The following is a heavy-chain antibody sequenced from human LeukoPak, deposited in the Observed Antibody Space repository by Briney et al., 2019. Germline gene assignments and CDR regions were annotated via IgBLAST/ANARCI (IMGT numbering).Heavy chain of an antibody. D-gene: IGHD5-18*01. J-gene: IGHJ4*02. CDR2: IYSTGST. V-gene: IGHV4-59*13. CDR1: GGSINSYY. CDR3: ARLKGTAMVDY. Sequence: SETLSLTCSVSGGSINSYYWTWIRQPPGKGLEWIGHIYSTGSTVYNPSLKSRVTISIDGSKKQFSLKLSSVTAADTAVYSCARLKGTAMVDYWGQGTLVTVSS.